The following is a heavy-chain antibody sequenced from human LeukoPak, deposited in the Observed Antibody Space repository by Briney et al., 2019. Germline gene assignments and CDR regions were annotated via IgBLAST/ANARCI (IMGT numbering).Heavy chain of an antibody. J-gene: IGHJ4*02. CDR2: INHSGST. D-gene: IGHD5-12*01. CDR1: GGSFSGYY. Sequence: SETLSLTCAVYGGSFSGYYWSWIRQPPGKGLEWIGEINHSGSTNYNPSLKSRVTISVDTSKNQFSLKLGSVTAADTAVYYCARGRASFIWRGVATNVFDYWGQGTLVTVSS. V-gene: IGHV4-34*01. CDR3: ARGRASFIWRGVATNVFDY.